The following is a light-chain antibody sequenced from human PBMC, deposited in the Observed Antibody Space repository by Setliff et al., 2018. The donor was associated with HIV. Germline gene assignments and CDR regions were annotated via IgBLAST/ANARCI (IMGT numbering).Light chain of an antibody. CDR3: CSYAGNYSYL. Sequence: QSALTQSRSVSGSPGQSVTISCTGTSSDVGAHNYVSWYQHHPGKAPKLMIYDVNKRPSGVPDRFSGSKSGNTASLTISALQAEDEADFYCCSYAGNYSYLLGPGTKVTVL. J-gene: IGLJ1*01. V-gene: IGLV2-11*01. CDR1: SSDVGAHNY. CDR2: DVN.